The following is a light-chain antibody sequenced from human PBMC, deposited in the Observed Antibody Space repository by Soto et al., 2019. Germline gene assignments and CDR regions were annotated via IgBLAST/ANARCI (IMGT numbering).Light chain of an antibody. V-gene: IGLV2-14*03. Sequence: QSALTQPASVSGSPGQSITISCTGTNRDIGSNNNYVSWYQQHPGRAPQLVIFDVSNRPSGVSDRFSGSKSGNTASLTISGLQTEDEADYYCCSYTSYGTLVVFGGGTKLTV. J-gene: IGLJ2*01. CDR1: NRDIGSNNNY. CDR3: CSYTSYGTLVV. CDR2: DVS.